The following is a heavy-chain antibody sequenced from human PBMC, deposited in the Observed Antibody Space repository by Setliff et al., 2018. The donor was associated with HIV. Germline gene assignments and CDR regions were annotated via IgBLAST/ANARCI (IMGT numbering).Heavy chain of an antibody. J-gene: IGHJ5*01. CDR2: IYPGDSDT. CDR1: GYSFTSYW. CDR3: AKDFHDCGDASWFDS. D-gene: IGHD4-17*01. V-gene: IGHV5-51*01. Sequence: GESLKISCKGSGYSFTSYWIGWVRQMPGKGLEWMGIIYPGDSDTRYSPSFQGQVTISADKSISTAYLQWSSLRAEDTALYYCAKDFHDCGDASWFDSWGQGTLVTVSS.